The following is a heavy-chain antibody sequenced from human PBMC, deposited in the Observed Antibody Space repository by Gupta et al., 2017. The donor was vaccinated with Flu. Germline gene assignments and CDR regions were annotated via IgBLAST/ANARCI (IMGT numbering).Heavy chain of an antibody. Sequence: QVQLQESGPGLVKPSQTLSLTCTVSGGSISSGGYYWSWIRQHPGKGLEWIGYIYYSGSTYYNPSLKSRVTISVDTSKNQFSLKLSSVTAADTAVYYCARDRMGYSYGYHYYYGMDVWGQGTTVTVSS. V-gene: IGHV4-31*03. J-gene: IGHJ6*02. CDR3: ARDRMGYSYGYHYYYGMDV. D-gene: IGHD5-18*01. CDR1: GGSISSGGYY. CDR2: IYYSGST.